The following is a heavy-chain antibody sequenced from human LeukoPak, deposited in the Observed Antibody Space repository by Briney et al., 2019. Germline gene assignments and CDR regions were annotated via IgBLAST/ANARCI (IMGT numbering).Heavy chain of an antibody. CDR3: ASRIDTVVRGVIITSDAFDI. CDR2: ISPGDSDT. D-gene: IGHD3-10*01. CDR1: GYSFTSYC. V-gene: IGHV5-51*01. Sequence: PGESLKIPCKGSGYSFTSYCIGWVRPMPGKGLEWMGIISPGDSDTRYSTSFQGQVTISADKSISTAYLQWSSLKASDTAMYYCASRIDTVVRGVIITSDAFDIWGQGTMVTVSS. J-gene: IGHJ3*02.